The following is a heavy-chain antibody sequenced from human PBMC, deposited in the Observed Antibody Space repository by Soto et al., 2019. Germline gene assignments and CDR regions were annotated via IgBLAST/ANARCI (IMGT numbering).Heavy chain of an antibody. CDR1: GFTFSSYA. J-gene: IGHJ4*02. V-gene: IGHV3-23*01. Sequence: EVQLLESGGGLVQPGGSLRFSCAASGFTFSSYAMTWVRQAPGKGLEWVSYISSSGGSTHYADSVKGRFTISRDNSKNTLYLQMNSLRAEDTAVYYCAKVRSSSWYFDYWGQGTLVTVSS. CDR3: AKVRSSSWYFDY. CDR2: ISSSGGST. D-gene: IGHD6-13*01.